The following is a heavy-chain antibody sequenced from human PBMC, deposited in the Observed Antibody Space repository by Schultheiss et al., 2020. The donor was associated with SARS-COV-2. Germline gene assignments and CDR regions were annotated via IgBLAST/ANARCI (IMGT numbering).Heavy chain of an antibody. V-gene: IGHV3-23*01. J-gene: IGHJ6*03. CDR3: AKDGATGLYYYYYMDV. Sequence: GESLKISCAASGFTFSNDAMSWVRQAPGKGLEWVSGISGSATTTYYADSVKGRFTISRDNSKNTVYLQMNSLRAEDTALYYCAKDGATGLYYYYYMDVWGKGTTVTVSS. CDR1: GFTFSNDA. D-gene: IGHD1-26*01. CDR2: ISGSATTT.